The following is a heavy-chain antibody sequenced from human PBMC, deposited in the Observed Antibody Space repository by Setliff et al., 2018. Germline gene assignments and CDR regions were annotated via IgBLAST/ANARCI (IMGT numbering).Heavy chain of an antibody. V-gene: IGHV3-74*01. J-gene: IGHJ4*02. D-gene: IGHD3-3*01. CDR2: ISPDGTIT. Sequence: GGSLRLSCGASGFTFRKYWMYWVRQVPGKGLVWVSRISPDGTITNYADSVKGRFTISRDNAKNTLYLQMNSLRGEDTAVYFCARLAWDGIFIQGFDSWGQGTLVTVSS. CDR3: ARLAWDGIFIQGFDS. CDR1: GFTFRKYW.